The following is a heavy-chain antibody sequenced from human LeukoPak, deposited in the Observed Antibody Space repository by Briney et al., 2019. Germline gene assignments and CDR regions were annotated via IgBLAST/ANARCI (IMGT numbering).Heavy chain of an antibody. J-gene: IGHJ4*02. CDR3: TRGDTGVDY. CDR2: IRSKAYGGTT. Sequence: GGSLRLACAASGFTFDDYAMSWVRQGPGKGLEWVGFIRSKAYGGTTEYAASVKGRFTISRDDSKSIAYLQMNSLKTEDTAVYYCTRGDTGVDYWGQGTLVTVSS. V-gene: IGHV3-49*04. D-gene: IGHD3-10*01. CDR1: GFTFDDYA.